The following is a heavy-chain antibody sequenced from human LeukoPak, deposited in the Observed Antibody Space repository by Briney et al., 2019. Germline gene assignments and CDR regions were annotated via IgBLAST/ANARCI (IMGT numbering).Heavy chain of an antibody. J-gene: IGHJ4*02. D-gene: IGHD3-10*01. CDR2: ISSNGGST. CDR3: ARAKGNYYGSGSYFNY. CDR1: GFTFSSYA. Sequence: GGSLRLSCAASGFTFSSYAMHWVRQAPGKELEYVSAISSNGGSTYYANSVKGRFTISRDNSKNTLYLQMGSLRAEDMAVYYCARAKGNYYGSGSYFNYWGQGTLVTVSS. V-gene: IGHV3-64*01.